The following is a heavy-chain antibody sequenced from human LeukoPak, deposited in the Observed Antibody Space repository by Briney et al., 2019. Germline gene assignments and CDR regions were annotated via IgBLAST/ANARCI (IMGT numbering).Heavy chain of an antibody. V-gene: IGHV3-66*01. CDR1: GFTVSSND. Sequence: PGGSLRLSCAASGFTVSSNDMSWVRQAPGKGLEGVSLIYSGRSTYYADSVKGRFIISRDNSKNTLYLQMNSLRAEDTAVYYCARYSGTFSNSYFDCWGQGTLVTVSS. CDR2: IYSGRST. J-gene: IGHJ4*02. CDR3: ARYSGTFSNSYFDC. D-gene: IGHD1-26*01.